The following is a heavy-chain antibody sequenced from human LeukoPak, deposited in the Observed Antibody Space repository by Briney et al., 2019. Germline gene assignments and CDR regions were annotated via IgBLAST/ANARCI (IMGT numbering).Heavy chain of an antibody. CDR1: GGTFSSYA. V-gene: IGHV1-69*05. CDR3: ARAGIAARGDNYYMDV. J-gene: IGHJ6*03. CDR2: IIPIFSTA. D-gene: IGHD6-13*01. Sequence: SVKVSCKASGGTFSSYAISWVRQAPGQGLEWMGGIIPIFSTANYALKFQGRVTITTDESTSTTYMELSSLRSEDTAVYYCARAGIAARGDNYYMDVWGKGTTATVSS.